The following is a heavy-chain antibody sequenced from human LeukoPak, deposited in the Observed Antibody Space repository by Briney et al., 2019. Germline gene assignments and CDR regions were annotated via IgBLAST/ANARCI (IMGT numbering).Heavy chain of an antibody. Sequence: PGESLKISCKGSGYSFTSYWIGWVRQMPGKGLEWMGIIYPGDSDTRYSPSFQGQVTISADKSISTAYLQWSSLKASDTAVYYCARMTEGTSGYYPHFDYWGQGTLVTVSS. CDR2: IYPGDSDT. J-gene: IGHJ4*02. CDR1: GYSFTSYW. V-gene: IGHV5-51*03. CDR3: ARMTEGTSGYYPHFDY. D-gene: IGHD3-22*01.